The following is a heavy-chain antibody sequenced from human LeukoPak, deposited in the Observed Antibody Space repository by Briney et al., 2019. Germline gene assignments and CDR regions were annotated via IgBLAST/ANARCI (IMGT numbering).Heavy chain of an antibody. Sequence: ETLSLTCTVSGDSISSTNYYWGWIRQPPGKGLEWVSSITSSSDYIYYADSVKGRFTISRDNAKNSLYLQMNSLRAEDTAVYYCARWAPYCSGGSCYKYPIDYWGQGTLVTVSS. CDR2: ITSSSDYI. CDR3: ARWAPYCSGGSCYKYPIDY. J-gene: IGHJ4*02. D-gene: IGHD2-15*01. V-gene: IGHV3-21*01. CDR1: GDSISSTN.